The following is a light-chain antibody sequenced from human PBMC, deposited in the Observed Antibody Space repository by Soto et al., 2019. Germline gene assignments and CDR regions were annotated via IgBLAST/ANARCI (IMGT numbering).Light chain of an antibody. V-gene: IGLV2-14*01. CDR2: GVT. Sequence: QSALTQPASVSGSPGQSITISCTGTSSDVGSFNYVSWYQHHPGKAPKLMIYGVTSRPSGVSNRFSGSKSGNTASLTISGLQAEDEADYYCVSYATSTTLYVFGSGTKVTVL. CDR3: VSYATSTTLYV. CDR1: SSDVGSFNY. J-gene: IGLJ1*01.